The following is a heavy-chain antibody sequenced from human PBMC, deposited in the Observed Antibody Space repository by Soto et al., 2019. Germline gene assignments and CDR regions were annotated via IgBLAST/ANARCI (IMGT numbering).Heavy chain of an antibody. CDR1: GFTFSSYS. J-gene: IGHJ6*02. Sequence: GGSLRLSCAASGFTFSSYSMNWVRQAPGKGMEWVSSISSSSSYIYYADSVKGRFTISRDNAKNSLYLQMNSLRAEDTAVYYCARDHRRYSSSHYYYYGMDVWGQGTTVTVSS. V-gene: IGHV3-21*01. D-gene: IGHD6-13*01. CDR2: ISSSSSYI. CDR3: ARDHRRYSSSHYYYYGMDV.